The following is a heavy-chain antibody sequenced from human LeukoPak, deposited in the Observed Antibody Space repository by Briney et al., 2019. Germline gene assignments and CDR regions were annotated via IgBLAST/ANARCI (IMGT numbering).Heavy chain of an antibody. V-gene: IGHV3-30*02. J-gene: IGHJ4*02. CDR1: GFSFSSYG. Sequence: GGSLRLSCAASGFSFSSYGMHWVRQAPGKGLEWVAFIRYDGTNKYYADSVKGRFTISRDNSKNTLYLQMNSLRAEDTAVYYCAKGELEWELESVADWGQGTLVTVSS. CDR3: AKGELEWELESVAD. D-gene: IGHD1-26*01. CDR2: IRYDGTNK.